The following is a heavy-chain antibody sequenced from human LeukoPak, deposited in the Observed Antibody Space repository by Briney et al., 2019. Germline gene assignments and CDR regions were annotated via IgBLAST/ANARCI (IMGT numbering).Heavy chain of an antibody. J-gene: IGHJ4*02. V-gene: IGHV3-30*18. CDR2: ISYDGSNK. CDR1: GFTFSSYG. Sequence: GRSLRLSCAASGFTFSSYGMHWVRQAPGKGLEWVAIISYDGSNKYYADSVKGQFTISRDNSKNTLYLHMNRLRAEDTAVYYCAKHSSGWYSLQNYFTYWGQGTLVTVSS. D-gene: IGHD6-19*01. CDR3: AKHSSGWYSLQNYFTY.